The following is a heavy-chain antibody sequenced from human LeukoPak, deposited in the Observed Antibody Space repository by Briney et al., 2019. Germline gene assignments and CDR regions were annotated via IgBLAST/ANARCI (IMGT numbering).Heavy chain of an antibody. Sequence: SETLSLTCTVSGVSISSYYWSWIRQPPGKGLEWIGYIYYSGSTNYNPSLKSRVTISVDTSKNQFSLKLSSVTAADTAVYYCARGSTSWAFDYWGQGTLVTVSS. V-gene: IGHV4-59*01. CDR1: GVSISSYY. D-gene: IGHD5/OR15-5a*01. CDR3: ARGSTSWAFDY. CDR2: IYYSGST. J-gene: IGHJ4*02.